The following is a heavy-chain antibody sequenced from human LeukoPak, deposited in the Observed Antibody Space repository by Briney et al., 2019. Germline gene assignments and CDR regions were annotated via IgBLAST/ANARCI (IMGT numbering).Heavy chain of an antibody. Sequence: PSETLSLTCAVSGYSISSGYYWGWIRQPPGKGLEWIGSIYHSGSTYYNPSLKSRVTISVDTSKNQLSLKLSSVTAADTAVYYCARRTTVVTKSFDYWGQGTLVTVSS. CDR2: IYHSGST. J-gene: IGHJ4*02. CDR3: ARRTTVVTKSFDY. CDR1: GYSISSGYY. D-gene: IGHD4-23*01. V-gene: IGHV4-38-2*01.